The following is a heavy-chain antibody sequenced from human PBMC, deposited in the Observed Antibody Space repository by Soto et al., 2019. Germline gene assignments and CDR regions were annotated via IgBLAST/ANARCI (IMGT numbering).Heavy chain of an antibody. Sequence: HPGGSLRLSCAASGFTFSSYAMHGVRQAPGKGLEWVAVISYDGSNKYYADSVKGRFTISRDNSKNTPYLQMNSLRAEDTAVYYCARDLFVALRNYETFTTYYYDSSDDDQRDYWGQGTLVTAPQ. CDR1: GFTFSSYA. J-gene: IGHJ4*02. CDR2: ISYDGSNK. D-gene: IGHD3-22*01. V-gene: IGHV3-30-3*01. CDR3: ARDLFVALRNYETFTTYYYDSSDDDQRDY.